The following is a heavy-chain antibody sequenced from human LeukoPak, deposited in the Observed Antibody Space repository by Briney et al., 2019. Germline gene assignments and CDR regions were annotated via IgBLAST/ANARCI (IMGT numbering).Heavy chain of an antibody. V-gene: IGHV3-53*01. CDR1: GFSVGTNY. Sequence: PGGSLRLSCAASGFSVGTNYMTWVRQAPGKGLEWVSVIYSGDNTYYADSVKGRFTISRDTPKNTLYLQMNSLRAEDTAVYYCARDTGSGYCSGGRCRGAFDIWGQGTMVTVSS. D-gene: IGHD2-15*01. CDR3: ARDTGSGYCSGGRCRGAFDI. CDR2: IYSGDNT. J-gene: IGHJ3*02.